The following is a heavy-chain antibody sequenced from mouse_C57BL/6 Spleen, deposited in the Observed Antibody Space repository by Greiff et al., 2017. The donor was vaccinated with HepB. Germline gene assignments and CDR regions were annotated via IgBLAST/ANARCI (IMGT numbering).Heavy chain of an antibody. Sequence: QVQLKESGPELVKPGASVKISCKASGYAFSSSWMNWVKQRPGKGLEWIGRIYPGDGDTNYNGKFKGKATLTADKSSSTAYMQLRRLTSEDYAVYFCARGGYYGYDAAWFAYWGQGTLVTVSA. D-gene: IGHD2-2*01. J-gene: IGHJ3*01. CDR2: IYPGDGDT. CDR1: GYAFSSSW. CDR3: ARGGYYGYDAAWFAY. V-gene: IGHV1-82*01.